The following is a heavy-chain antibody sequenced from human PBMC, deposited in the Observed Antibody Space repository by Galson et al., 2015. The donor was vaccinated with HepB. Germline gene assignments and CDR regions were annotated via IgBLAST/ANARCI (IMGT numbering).Heavy chain of an antibody. CDR3: ARDYAWIYAGFDY. CDR1: GFTFSSYS. D-gene: IGHD5-12*01. Sequence: SLRLSCAASGFTFSSYSMNWVRQAPGKGLEWVSSISSSSSCIYYADSVKGRFTISRDNAKNSLYLQMNSLRAEDTAVYYCARDYAWIYAGFDYWGQGTLVTVSS. V-gene: IGHV3-21*01. CDR2: ISSSSSCI. J-gene: IGHJ4*02.